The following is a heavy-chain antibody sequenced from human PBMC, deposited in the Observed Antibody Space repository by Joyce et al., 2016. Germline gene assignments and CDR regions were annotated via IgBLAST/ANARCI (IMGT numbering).Heavy chain of an antibody. V-gene: IGHV4-34*01. J-gene: IGHJ4*01. D-gene: IGHD6-19*01. Sequence: QVLLQQWGAGLLKPWATLSLTCAVSGGPFRGFFWTWIRQPPGKGLEWIGDITHNGATNYNSSFKSRVTISINTSKIQFSLKLNYITAADTAAYFGASSESLAPLSYCGKGTLVTVSS. CDR1: GGPFRGFF. CDR3: ASSESLAPLSY. CDR2: ITHNGAT.